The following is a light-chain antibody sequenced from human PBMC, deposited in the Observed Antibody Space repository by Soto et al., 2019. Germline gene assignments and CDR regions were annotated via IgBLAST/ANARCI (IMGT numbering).Light chain of an antibody. CDR1: QSVSSGY. Sequence: EIVLTQSPGTLSLSPGERATLSCRASQSVSSGYLAWYKQKPGQAPRLLIYGASSRTTGIPDRFSGSGSGTDFTLTISRLEPEDFAVYYGQQYGSSLFTFGPGTKADI. V-gene: IGKV3-20*01. CDR2: GAS. CDR3: QQYGSSLFT. J-gene: IGKJ3*01.